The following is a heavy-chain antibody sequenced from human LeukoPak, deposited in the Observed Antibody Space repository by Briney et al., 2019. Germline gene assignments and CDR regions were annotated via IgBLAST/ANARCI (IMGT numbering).Heavy chain of an antibody. CDR1: GFTFSGDA. V-gene: IGHV3-23*01. CDR2: ISGSVGST. Sequence: PGGSLRLSCAASGFTFSGDAMSWVRQAPGKGLEWVSAISGSVGSTYYAACVKGRFTISRDNSKNTLYLPMNSLRADDTAVYYCAKVKDPITMVRGVIIYFDYWGQGTLVTVSS. D-gene: IGHD3-10*01. CDR3: AKVKDPITMVRGVIIYFDY. J-gene: IGHJ4*02.